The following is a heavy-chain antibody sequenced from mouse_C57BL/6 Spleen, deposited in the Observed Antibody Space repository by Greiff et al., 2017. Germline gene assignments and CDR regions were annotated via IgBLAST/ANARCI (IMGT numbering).Heavy chain of an antibody. CDR2: ISSGSSTI. Sequence: EVHLVESGGGLVKPGGSLKLSCAASGFTFSDYGMHWVRQAPEKGLEWVAYISSGSSTIYYADTVKGRFTISRDNAKNTLFLQMTSLRSEDTAMYYCARSPYGSSPYYYAMDYWGQGTSVTVSS. CDR3: ARSPYGSSPYYYAMDY. V-gene: IGHV5-17*01. CDR1: GFTFSDYG. J-gene: IGHJ4*01. D-gene: IGHD1-1*01.